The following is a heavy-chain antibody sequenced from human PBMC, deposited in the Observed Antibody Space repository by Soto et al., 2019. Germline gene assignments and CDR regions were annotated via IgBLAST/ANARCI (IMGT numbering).Heavy chain of an antibody. V-gene: IGHV1-58*01. Sequence: ASVKVSCKASGFTFTSSAVQWVRQARGQRLEWIGWIVVGSGNTNYAQKFQERVTITRDMSTSIAYMELSSLRSEDTAVYYCAADYSFGSSWYRGFDYWGQGTLVTVSS. CDR3: AADYSFGSSWYRGFDY. CDR1: GFTFTSSA. D-gene: IGHD6-13*01. J-gene: IGHJ4*02. CDR2: IVVGSGNT.